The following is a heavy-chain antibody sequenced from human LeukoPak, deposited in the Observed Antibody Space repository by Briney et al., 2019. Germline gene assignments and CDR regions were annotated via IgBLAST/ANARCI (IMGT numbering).Heavy chain of an antibody. CDR3: GRNRLGKALDI. D-gene: IGHD7-27*01. CDR2: IGPKSGDT. J-gene: IGHJ3*02. CDR1: GYTFTDYF. V-gene: IGHV1-2*02. Sequence: GASVNDSCKASGYTFTDYFIHWVRPVPGQGLEWMGWIGPKSGDTSYSQKFQGRVTVTRDTYISTAYMDLSRLRFDDTAVYYCGRNRLGKALDIWGQGTMVTVSS.